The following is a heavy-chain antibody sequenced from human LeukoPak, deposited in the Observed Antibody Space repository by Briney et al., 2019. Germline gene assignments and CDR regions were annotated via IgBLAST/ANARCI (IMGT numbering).Heavy chain of an antibody. Sequence: SETLSLTCAVYGGSFSGYCWSWIRQPPGKGLEWIGEINHSGSTNYNPSLKSRVTISVDTSKNQFSLKLSSVTAADTAVYYCARRIRFLEWLLENWFDPWGQGTLVTVSS. V-gene: IGHV4-34*01. CDR3: ARRIRFLEWLLENWFDP. D-gene: IGHD3-3*01. CDR2: INHSGST. CDR1: GGSFSGYC. J-gene: IGHJ5*02.